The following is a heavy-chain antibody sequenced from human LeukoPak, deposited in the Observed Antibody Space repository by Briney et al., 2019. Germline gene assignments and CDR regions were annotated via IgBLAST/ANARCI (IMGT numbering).Heavy chain of an antibody. D-gene: IGHD6-13*01. Sequence: NTSETLSLTCAVYGGSFSDYYWNWIRQPPGKGLEWIGEINQSGSTNYNPSLKSRVTISVDTSKNQFSLKLSSVTAADTAVYYCARAVSWTDYYYYMDVWGKGTTVTVSS. CDR3: ARAVSWTDYYYYMDV. V-gene: IGHV4-34*01. CDR1: GGSFSDYY. CDR2: INQSGST. J-gene: IGHJ6*03.